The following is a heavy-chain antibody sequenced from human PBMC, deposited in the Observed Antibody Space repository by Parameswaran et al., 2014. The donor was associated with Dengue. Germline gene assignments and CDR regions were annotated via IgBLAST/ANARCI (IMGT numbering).Heavy chain of an antibody. V-gene: IGHV1-69*02. CDR2: IIPILDIA. J-gene: IGHJ6*01. Sequence: WVRQAPGQGLEWMGRIIPILDIANYAQKFQGRVTITADKSTSIAYMELSSLRSEDTAVYYCARMGYSSSSSVYYGMDVWGPRDHGHRLL. D-gene: IGHD6-6*01. CDR3: ARMGYSSSSSVYYGMDV.